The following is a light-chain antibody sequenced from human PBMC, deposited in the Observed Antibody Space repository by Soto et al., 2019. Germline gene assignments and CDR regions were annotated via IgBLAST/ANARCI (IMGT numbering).Light chain of an antibody. J-gene: IGLJ3*02. V-gene: IGLV2-14*01. Sequence: QSALTQPASVSGSPGQSITISCTGTSSDVGGYNYVSWYQQHPDKAPKLMIYEVSNRPSGVSNRFSGSKSGNTASLTISWLQAEDEADSYCTSYTTSSTHWVFGGGNKLTVL. CDR1: SSDVGGYNY. CDR2: EVS. CDR3: TSYTTSSTHWV.